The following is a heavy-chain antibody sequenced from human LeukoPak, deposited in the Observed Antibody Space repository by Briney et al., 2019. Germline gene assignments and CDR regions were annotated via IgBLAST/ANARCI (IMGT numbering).Heavy chain of an antibody. CDR1: GFSFNNAW. J-gene: IGHJ4*02. V-gene: IGHV3-15*01. CDR3: TAGVGSSDHDF. Sequence: PGGSLRLSCAASGFSFNNAWMSWVRQAPGKGLEWVGRIKSKTNGGTRGFAAPVKGRFAISRDDTKNTLYLQMDSLKSEDTAVYYCTAGVGSSDHDFWGQGTLVTVSS. D-gene: IGHD3-10*01. CDR2: IKSKTNGGTR.